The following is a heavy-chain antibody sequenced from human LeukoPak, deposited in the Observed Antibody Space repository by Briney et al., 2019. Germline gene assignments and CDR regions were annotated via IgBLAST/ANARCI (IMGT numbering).Heavy chain of an antibody. CDR2: ISYDGSNK. CDR3: ASNYNWNYDAFDI. Sequence: PGGSLRLSCAASGFTFSSYAMHWVRQAPGKGLEWVAVISYDGSNKYYADSVKGRFTISRDNSKNTLYLQMNSLRAEDTAVYYCASNYNWNYDAFDIWGQGTMVTVSS. CDR1: GFTFSSYA. J-gene: IGHJ3*02. V-gene: IGHV3-30-3*01. D-gene: IGHD1-7*01.